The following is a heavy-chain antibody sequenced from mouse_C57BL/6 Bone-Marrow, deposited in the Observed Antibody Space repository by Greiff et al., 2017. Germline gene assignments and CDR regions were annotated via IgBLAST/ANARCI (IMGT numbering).Heavy chain of an antibody. J-gene: IGHJ4*01. D-gene: IGHD2-13*01. CDR2: IDPSDSYT. CDR3: ARDLYYGDYGYAMDY. V-gene: IGHV1-50*01. Sequence: QVQLQQPGAELVKPGASVKLSCKASGYTFTSYWMQWVKQRPGQGLEWIGEIDPSDSYTNYNQKFKGKATLTVDTSSTTAYMQLSRLTSEDSAVYYCARDLYYGDYGYAMDYWGQGTSVTVSS. CDR1: GYTFTSYW.